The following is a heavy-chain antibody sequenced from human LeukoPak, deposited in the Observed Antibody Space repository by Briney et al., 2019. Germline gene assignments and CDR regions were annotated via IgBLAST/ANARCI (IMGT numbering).Heavy chain of an antibody. D-gene: IGHD6-19*01. J-gene: IGHJ4*02. V-gene: IGHV1-46*01. Sequence: ASVKVSCKASGYTFTSYYMHWVRQAPGQGLEWMGIINPSGGSTSYAQKFQGRVTMTRDTSTSTVYMELSSLRSEDTAVYYRAREGVAVAGDYWGQGTLVTVSS. CDR1: GYTFTSYY. CDR2: INPSGGST. CDR3: AREGVAVAGDY.